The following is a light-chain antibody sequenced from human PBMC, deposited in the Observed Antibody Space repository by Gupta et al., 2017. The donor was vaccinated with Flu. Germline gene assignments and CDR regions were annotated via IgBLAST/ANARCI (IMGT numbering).Light chain of an antibody. CDR3: QVWDNDSDHYV. J-gene: IGLJ1*01. CDR1: NIVSKV. V-gene: IGLV3-21*02. Sequence: GQTAMLTCEANNIVSKVVHWYQQRPDQAPVLVVYDIADRPSGIPERFSGSNSGDTATLTISRVEAGDEADYYCQVWDNDSDHYVFGAGTKVTVL. CDR2: DIA.